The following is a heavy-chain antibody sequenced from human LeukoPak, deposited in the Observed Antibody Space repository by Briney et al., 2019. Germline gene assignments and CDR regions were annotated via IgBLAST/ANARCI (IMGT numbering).Heavy chain of an antibody. D-gene: IGHD3-22*01. V-gene: IGHV1-46*01. CDR3: ARGVYYDSSGYVTSRAFDI. J-gene: IGHJ3*02. CDR1: GYTFTSYY. Sequence: ASVKVSCKASGYTFTSYYMHWVRQAPGQGLEWMGIINPSGGSTSYAQKFQGRVTMTRDMSTSTVYMELSSLRSEDTAVYYCARGVYYDSSGYVTSRAFDIWGQGTMVTVSS. CDR2: INPSGGST.